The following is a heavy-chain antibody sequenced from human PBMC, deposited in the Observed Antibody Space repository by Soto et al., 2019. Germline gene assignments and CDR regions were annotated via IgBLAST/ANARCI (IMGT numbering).Heavy chain of an antibody. CDR1: GFSLSTRGMC. CDR2: IDWDDDK. V-gene: IGHV2-70*01. J-gene: IGHJ6*02. Sequence: SGPTLVNPTQTLTLTCTFSGFSLSTRGMCVNWIRQPPGKALEWLALIDWDDDKYYRTSLKTRLTISKDTSKDQVVLTMTNMDPVDTATYYCARIREMAPPLWSYYNGMDVWGQGTTATVSS. CDR3: ARIREMAPPLWSYYNGMDV. D-gene: IGHD3-10*01.